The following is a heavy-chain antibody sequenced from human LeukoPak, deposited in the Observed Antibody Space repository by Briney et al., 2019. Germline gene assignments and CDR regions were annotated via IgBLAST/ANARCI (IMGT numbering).Heavy chain of an antibody. J-gene: IGHJ4*02. D-gene: IGHD1-26*01. Sequence: GGSLRLSCAASGFTFSSYSMNWVRQAPGKGLEWVSSISGSSSYIYYADSVKGRFTISRDNAKNSLYLQMNSLRAEDTAVYYCARDRGSAVGATTSDYWGQGTLVTVSS. CDR2: ISGSSSYI. CDR3: ARDRGSAVGATTSDY. V-gene: IGHV3-21*01. CDR1: GFTFSSYS.